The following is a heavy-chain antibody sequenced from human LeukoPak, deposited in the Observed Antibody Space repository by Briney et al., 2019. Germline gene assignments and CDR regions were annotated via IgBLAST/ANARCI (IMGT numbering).Heavy chain of an antibody. CDR1: GGSISNYY. Sequence: SETLSLTCTVSGGSISNYYWSWIRRPPGKGLEWIGNIYYSGSTNYNSSLKSRVTISVDTSKIQFSLKLSSVTAADTAVYYCARRGLHYDRSGYYDYWGQGTLVTVSS. CDR2: IYYSGST. J-gene: IGHJ4*02. V-gene: IGHV4-59*08. D-gene: IGHD3-22*01. CDR3: ARRGLHYDRSGYYDY.